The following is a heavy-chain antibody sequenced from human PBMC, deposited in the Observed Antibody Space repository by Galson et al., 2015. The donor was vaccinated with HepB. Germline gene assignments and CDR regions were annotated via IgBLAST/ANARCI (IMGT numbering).Heavy chain of an antibody. CDR3: ARGSGTCYNGPDY. J-gene: IGHJ4*02. Sequence: SVKVSCKASGYTFTDYYMHWVRQAPGQGLEWMGWINPNSGGANYAQNFQGWVTMTRDTSITTAYMELNRLRSDDTAVYYCARGSGTCYNGPDYWGQGTLVTVSS. D-gene: IGHD3-10*01. V-gene: IGHV1-2*04. CDR1: GYTFTDYY. CDR2: INPNSGGA.